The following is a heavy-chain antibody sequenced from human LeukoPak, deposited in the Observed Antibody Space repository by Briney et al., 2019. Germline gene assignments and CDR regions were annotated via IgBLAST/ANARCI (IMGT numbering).Heavy chain of an antibody. Sequence: GASVKVSCKASGYTFTSYGISWVRQAPGQGLEWMGWISAYNGNTNYAQKLQGRVTMTTDTSTSTAYMELRSLRSDDTAVYYCARGQGFYDSSGYYLYNFDHWGQGTLVTVSS. CDR2: ISAYNGNT. CDR3: ARGQGFYDSSGYYLYNFDH. D-gene: IGHD3-22*01. CDR1: GYTFTSYG. V-gene: IGHV1-18*01. J-gene: IGHJ4*02.